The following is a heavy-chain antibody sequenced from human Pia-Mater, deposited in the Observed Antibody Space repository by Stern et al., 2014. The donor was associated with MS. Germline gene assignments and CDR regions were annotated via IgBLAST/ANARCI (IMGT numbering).Heavy chain of an antibody. CDR3: ARDYGDYAFDY. Sequence: EVQLLESGAEAKKPGESLKISCKGSGYSFTANWIAWVRQMPGKGLEWMGIIYPGDSDTRYSPSFQGQVTISADKSISTAYLQWSSLKASDTAMYYCARDYGDYAFDYWGQGTLVTVSS. CDR2: IYPGDSDT. D-gene: IGHD4-17*01. V-gene: IGHV5-51*01. CDR1: GYSFTANW. J-gene: IGHJ4*02.